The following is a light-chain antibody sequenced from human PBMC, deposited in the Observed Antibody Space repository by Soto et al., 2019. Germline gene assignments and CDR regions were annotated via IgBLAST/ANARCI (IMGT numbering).Light chain of an antibody. CDR2: EVS. Sequence: QSALTQPTSVSGSRGQSITISCTGTSSDVGGFNSVSWFQQHPGKAPKLIIYEVSTRPSGVSNRFSGSKSGNTASLTISGLRAEDEADYYCYSFTSSNTWVFGGGTKLTVL. CDR1: SSDVGGFNS. CDR3: YSFTSSNTWV. V-gene: IGLV2-14*01. J-gene: IGLJ3*02.